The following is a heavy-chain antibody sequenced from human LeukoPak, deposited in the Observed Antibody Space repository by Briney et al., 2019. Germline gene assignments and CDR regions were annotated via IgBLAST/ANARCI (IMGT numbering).Heavy chain of an antibody. D-gene: IGHD4-23*01. CDR2: IYYSGST. CDR3: ARVSLPAPTVVELPVYFDY. CDR1: GGSISSGGDY. J-gene: IGHJ4*02. Sequence: SQTLSLTCTLSGGSISSGGDYWRWVRQHPGKGLEWIEYIYYSGSTYYNPSLKSRVTISVDTSKNQFSLKLSSVTAADTAVYYCARVSLPAPTVVELPVYFDYWGQGTLVTVSS. V-gene: IGHV4-31*03.